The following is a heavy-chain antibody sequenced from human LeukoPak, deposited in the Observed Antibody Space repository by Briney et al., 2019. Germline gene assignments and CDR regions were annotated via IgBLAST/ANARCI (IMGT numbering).Heavy chain of an antibody. CDR2: ISGSGGSP. J-gene: IGHJ3*02. D-gene: IGHD6-13*01. CDR1: GFRFSRYV. CDR3: AKDRSSSWFPRTFDI. Sequence: PSGGSLRLSCAASGFRFSRYVMNWVRQAPGKGLEWVSGISGSGGSPFYADSVEGRFTISRDNSKNTTYLQMNSLRADDTAVYYCAKDRSSSWFPRTFDIWGQGTVVTVSS. V-gene: IGHV3-23*01.